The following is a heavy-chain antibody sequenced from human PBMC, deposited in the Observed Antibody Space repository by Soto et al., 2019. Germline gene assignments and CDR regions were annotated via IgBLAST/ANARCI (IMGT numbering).Heavy chain of an antibody. Sequence: QVQLVESGGGVVQPGRSLRLSCAASGFTFSSYAMHWVRQAPGKGLEWVAVISYDGSNKYYADSVKGRFTISRDNSKNTLYLQMNSLRAEDTAVYYCARESSGWDGYYYYGMDVWGQGTTVTVSS. D-gene: IGHD6-19*01. J-gene: IGHJ6*02. V-gene: IGHV3-30-3*01. CDR1: GFTFSSYA. CDR3: ARESSGWDGYYYYGMDV. CDR2: ISYDGSNK.